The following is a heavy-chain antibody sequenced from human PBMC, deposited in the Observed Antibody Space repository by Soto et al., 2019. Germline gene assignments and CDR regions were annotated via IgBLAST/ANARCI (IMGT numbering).Heavy chain of an antibody. V-gene: IGHV4-59*01. CDR2: IYYSGST. J-gene: IGHJ6*02. D-gene: IGHD3-10*01. Sequence: QVQLQESGPGLVKPSETLSLTCTVSGGSISSYYWSWIRQPPGKGLEWIGYIYYSGSTNYNPSLKSRVTISVDTSKNQVSLKLSSVTAADTAVYYCARGEGGSAGYYYGMDVWGQGTTVTVSS. CDR1: GGSISSYY. CDR3: ARGEGGSAGYYYGMDV.